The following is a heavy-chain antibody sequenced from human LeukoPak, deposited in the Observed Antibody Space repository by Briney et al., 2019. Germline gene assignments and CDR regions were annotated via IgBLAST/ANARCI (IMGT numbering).Heavy chain of an antibody. D-gene: IGHD6-19*01. CDR2: IYPDDADT. V-gene: IGHV5-51*01. J-gene: IGHJ4*02. Sequence: GESLKISCKVSGYSFTSYWIAWVRQMPGKGLEWMGIIYPDDADTTYSPSFEGQVTFSVDRFVSTAYLHWSSLKASDTAMYYCARQGELGVAGYDHWGQGTRVTVSS. CDR1: GYSFTSYW. CDR3: ARQGELGVAGYDH.